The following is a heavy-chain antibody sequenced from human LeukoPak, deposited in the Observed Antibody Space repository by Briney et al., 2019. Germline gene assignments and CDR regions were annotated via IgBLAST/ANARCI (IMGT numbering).Heavy chain of an antibody. V-gene: IGHV1-2*02. CDR2: NNPNSGGT. J-gene: IGHJ3*02. Sequence: ASVKVSCKASGYTFTGYYMHWVRQDPGQGLEWMGWNNPNSGGTNYAQKFQGRVTMPRDTSISTAYMELSRLRSDDTAVYYCARDRRYYDSSGYPDAFDIWGQGTMVTVSS. D-gene: IGHD3-22*01. CDR3: ARDRRYYDSSGYPDAFDI. CDR1: GYTFTGYY.